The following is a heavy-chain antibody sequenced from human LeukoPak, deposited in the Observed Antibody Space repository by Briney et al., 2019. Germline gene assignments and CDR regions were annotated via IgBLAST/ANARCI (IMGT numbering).Heavy chain of an antibody. CDR2: INPILGTA. V-gene: IGHV1-69*04. CDR3: ARLQDTAMDLG. J-gene: IGHJ4*02. Sequence: GASVKVSCKASGGTFSSYAINWVRQAPGQGLEWMGKINPILGTANYAQNFQGRVTITADTSTSTAYMELSSLRSEDTAVYYCARLQDTAMDLGWGQGTLVTVSS. CDR1: GGTFSSYA. D-gene: IGHD5-18*01.